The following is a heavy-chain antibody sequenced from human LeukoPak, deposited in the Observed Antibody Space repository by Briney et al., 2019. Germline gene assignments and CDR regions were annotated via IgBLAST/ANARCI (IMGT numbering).Heavy chain of an antibody. CDR1: GFTFSDHL. V-gene: IGHV3-72*01. CDR2: IRKKNKSYST. D-gene: IGHD6-19*01. J-gene: IGHJ6*02. Sequence: GGSLRLSCAASGFTFSDHLMDWVRQAPGKGLEWIGRIRKKNKSYSTEYAASVKGRFTISRDDSKNSLYLQMDSLKTEDTAVYYCSRDGSSSDWSAFDIWGQGTTVTVSS. CDR3: SRDGSSSDWSAFDI.